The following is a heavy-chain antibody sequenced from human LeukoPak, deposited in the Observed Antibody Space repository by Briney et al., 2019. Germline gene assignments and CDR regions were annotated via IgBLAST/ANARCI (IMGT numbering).Heavy chain of an antibody. J-gene: IGHJ3*02. CDR2: IYYSGST. V-gene: IGHV4-31*03. D-gene: IGHD3-22*01. Sequence: NTSETLSLTCTVSGGSISSGGYYWSWIRQHPGKGLEWIGYIYYSGSTYYNPSLKSRVTISVDTSKNQFSLKLSSVTAADTAVHYCATPHDYYDSSGYFAFDIWGQGTMVTVSS. CDR1: GGSISSGGYY. CDR3: ATPHDYYDSSGYFAFDI.